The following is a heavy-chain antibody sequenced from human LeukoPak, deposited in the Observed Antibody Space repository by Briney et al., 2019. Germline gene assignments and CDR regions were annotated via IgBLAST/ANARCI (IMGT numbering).Heavy chain of an antibody. D-gene: IGHD2-2*01. CDR2: IRNKANGYTT. CDR3: ARRVIPAADYLDY. J-gene: IGHJ4*02. V-gene: IGHV3-72*01. Sequence: PGGSLRLSCAASGFSYSDQYMDWVRQAPGRGLEWVGRIRNKANGYTTEYAVSVKGGFTISRDDSKNSLYLQMNSLKTEDTAVYYCARRVIPAADYLDYWGQGTLVTVSS. CDR1: GFSYSDQY.